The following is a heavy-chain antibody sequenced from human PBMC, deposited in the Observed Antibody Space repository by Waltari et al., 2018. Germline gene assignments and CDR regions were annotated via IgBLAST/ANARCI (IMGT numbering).Heavy chain of an antibody. CDR1: GYTFTDYH. D-gene: IGHD1-26*01. CDR3: ARDPGPIVGAPDL. J-gene: IGHJ5*02. V-gene: IGHV1-2*02. Sequence: QEQLVQSGSEVKKPGASVRVSCQASGYTFTDYHLHWFRQTPGQGFEWMGCCNPKNGYSNSAEKFLGRVTMTRDTSSNTVYLDLSGLRSDDTAVFFCARDPGPIVGAPDLWGQGTLVTVSS. CDR2: CNPKNGYS.